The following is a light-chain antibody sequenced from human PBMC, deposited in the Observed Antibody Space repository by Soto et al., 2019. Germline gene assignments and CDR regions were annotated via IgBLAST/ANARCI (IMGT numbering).Light chain of an antibody. V-gene: IGKV3-11*01. CDR1: QNVGHN. J-gene: IGKJ4*01. CDR3: QERSRWPRAT. Sequence: DMVLTQSPSTLSLSPGESATLSCRASQNVGHNFAWYQQKSGQPPRLLIHTASSRDTGIPARFSGYGSRTAFTITISSIEPEDIVVYYCQERSRWPRATFGGGTKVEIK. CDR2: TAS.